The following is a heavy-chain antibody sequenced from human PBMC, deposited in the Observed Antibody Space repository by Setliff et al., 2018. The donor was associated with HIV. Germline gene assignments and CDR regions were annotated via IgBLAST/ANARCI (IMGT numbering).Heavy chain of an antibody. CDR1: GGTFSSFA. D-gene: IGHD6-19*01. Sequence: GASVKVSCKASGGTFSSFAFSWIRQAPGQGLEWMGGIIPIFGKVEYAQRFRDRVKITADESTTTAYMELSSLRSEDTAIYYCARSGSGWPHYQYHHTDVWGKGTTVTVSS. J-gene: IGHJ6*04. V-gene: IGHV1-69*13. CDR2: IIPIFGKV. CDR3: ARSGSGWPHYQYHHTDV.